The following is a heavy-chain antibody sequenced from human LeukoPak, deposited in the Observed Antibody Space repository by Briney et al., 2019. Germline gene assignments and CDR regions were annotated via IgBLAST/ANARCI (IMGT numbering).Heavy chain of an antibody. Sequence: GASVKVSCKASGYSFTTYGVNWVQQAPGQGLEWMGWISAYNGNTKYAQKFQGRVTMTTDTSTSTAYMELRSLRSDDTAVYYCARDSVAVRPGWFDPWGQGTLVTVSS. J-gene: IGHJ5*02. CDR2: ISAYNGNT. CDR1: GYSFTTYG. V-gene: IGHV1-18*01. CDR3: ARDSVAVRPGWFDP. D-gene: IGHD6-6*01.